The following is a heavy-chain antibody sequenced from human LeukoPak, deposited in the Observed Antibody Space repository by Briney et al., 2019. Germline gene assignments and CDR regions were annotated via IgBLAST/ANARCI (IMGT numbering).Heavy chain of an antibody. CDR2: IDYNGST. Sequence: SETLSLTCSVSGYSITNGYYWAWIRQPPGKGLEWIGSIDYNGSTYYNPSLKGRVTISVDTSKNQFSLKVSSVTAADTAVYYCARNPHVVVVVAKIYWFDPWGQGTLVTVSS. CDR1: GYSITNGYY. J-gene: IGHJ5*02. D-gene: IGHD2-21*01. V-gene: IGHV4-38-2*02. CDR3: ARNPHVVVVVAKIYWFDP.